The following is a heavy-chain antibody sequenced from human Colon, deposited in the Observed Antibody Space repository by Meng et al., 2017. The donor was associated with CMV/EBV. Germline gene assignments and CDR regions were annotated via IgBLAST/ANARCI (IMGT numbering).Heavy chain of an antibody. CDR2: IKQDGSEK. V-gene: IGHV3-7*01. J-gene: IGHJ4*02. Sequence: GESLKISCAASGFTFSSYWMSWVRQAPGKGLEWVANIKQDGSEKYYVDSVKGRFTISRDNAKNSLYLQMNSLRAEDTAVYYCARDLGGYGDYPGASDYWGQGTLVTVSS. D-gene: IGHD4-17*01. CDR1: GFTFSSYW. CDR3: ARDLGGYGDYPGASDY.